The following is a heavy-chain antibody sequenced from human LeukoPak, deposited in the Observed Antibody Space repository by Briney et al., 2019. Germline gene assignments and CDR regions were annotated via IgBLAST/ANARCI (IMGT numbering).Heavy chain of an antibody. CDR2: ISAYNGNT. V-gene: IGHV1-18*01. CDR3: ARDYCSSTSCVFDY. D-gene: IGHD2-2*01. J-gene: IGHJ4*02. CDR1: GYTFTSYG. Sequence: ASVKVSCKASGYTFTSYGISWVRQAPGQGLEWMGWISAYNGNTNYAQKLQGRVTMTTDTSTSTAYMELRSLRSDDTAVYYCARDYCSSTSCVFDYWGQGTLVTVSS.